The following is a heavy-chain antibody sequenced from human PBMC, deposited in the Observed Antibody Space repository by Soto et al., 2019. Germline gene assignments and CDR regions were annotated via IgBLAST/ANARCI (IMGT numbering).Heavy chain of an antibody. J-gene: IGHJ4*02. D-gene: IGHD2-15*01. CDR1: GYTFTSYG. CDR2: ISAYSGST. Sequence: QVQLVQSGAEVKKPGASVKVSCKASGYTFTSYGISWVRQAPGQGLEWMGWISAYSGSTKYAQKLQDRVTMTTDTSTNIAYMELRRLRSDATAIYYYARGPPTACSGVNCYSHYFDFRGQGPLVTVSS. CDR3: ARGPPTACSGVNCYSHYFDF. V-gene: IGHV1-18*01.